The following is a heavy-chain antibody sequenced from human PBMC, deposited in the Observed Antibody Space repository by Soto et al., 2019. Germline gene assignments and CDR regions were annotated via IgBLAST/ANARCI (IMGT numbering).Heavy chain of an antibody. V-gene: IGHV3-66*01. J-gene: IGHJ4*02. CDR2: IYSGGST. CDR1: GFTVSSNY. D-gene: IGHD2-15*01. CDR3: ARDPCSGGSCYASFDY. Sequence: GGSLRLSCAASGFTVSSNYMSWVRQAPGKGLEWVSVIYSGGSTYYADSVKGRFTISRDNSKNTLYLQMSSLRAEDTAVYYCARDPCSGGSCYASFDYWGQGTLVTVSS.